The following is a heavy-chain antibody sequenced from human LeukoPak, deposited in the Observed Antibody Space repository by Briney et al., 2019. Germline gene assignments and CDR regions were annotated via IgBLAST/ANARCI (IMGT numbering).Heavy chain of an antibody. D-gene: IGHD4-17*01. CDR2: INTQGTYT. J-gene: IGHJ6*02. Sequence: GGSLRLSCAVSGITFSSYWMHWVRQDPGRGLLWVSRINTQGTYTNYADSVKGRFTISRDNAKNTLYLQMSSLRADDTAVYYCVIDLGDYNDFWGQGTTVTVSS. V-gene: IGHV3-74*01. CDR1: GITFSSYW. CDR3: VIDLGDYNDF.